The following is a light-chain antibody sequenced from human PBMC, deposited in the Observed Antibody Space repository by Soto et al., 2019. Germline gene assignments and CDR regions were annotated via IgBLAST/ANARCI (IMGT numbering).Light chain of an antibody. CDR2: DNN. CDR3: GTWDSSLSEVL. CDR1: SSNIGNNY. Sequence: QSVLTQPPSVSAAPGQKVTISCSGSSSNIGNNYVSWYQQLPGTAPKLLIYDNNKRPSGIPDRFSGSKSGTSATLGITGLQTGDEADYYCGTWDSSLSEVLFGGGTKLTVL. V-gene: IGLV1-51*01. J-gene: IGLJ2*01.